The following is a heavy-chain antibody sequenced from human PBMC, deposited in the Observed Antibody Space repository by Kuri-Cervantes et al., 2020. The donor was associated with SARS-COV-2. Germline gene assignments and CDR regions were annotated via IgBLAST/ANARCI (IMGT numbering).Heavy chain of an antibody. Sequence: ASVKVSCKASGYTFTSYYMHWVRQAPGQGLEWMGIINPSGGSTSYAQKFQGRVTMTTDTSTGTAFLDLRSLRSDDTAVYYCARGFWDPRPFYFPYWGQGTLVTVSS. D-gene: IGHD3-16*01. V-gene: IGHV1-46*01. CDR3: ARGFWDPRPFYFPY. CDR2: INPSGGST. CDR1: GYTFTSYY. J-gene: IGHJ4*02.